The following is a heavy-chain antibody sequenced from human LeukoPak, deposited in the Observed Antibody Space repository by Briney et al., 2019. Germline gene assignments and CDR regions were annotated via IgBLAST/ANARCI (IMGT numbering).Heavy chain of an antibody. D-gene: IGHD3-10*02. J-gene: IGHJ6*04. V-gene: IGHV3-48*03. CDR3: AELGITMIGGV. CDR2: ISSGGSTI. CDR1: GFTFSSFE. Sequence: GGSLRLSCAASGFTFSSFEMKWVRQAPGKGLEWVSYISSGGSTIYYADSVKGRFTISRDNAKNSLYLQMNSLRAEDTAVYYCAELGITMIGGVWGKGTTVTISS.